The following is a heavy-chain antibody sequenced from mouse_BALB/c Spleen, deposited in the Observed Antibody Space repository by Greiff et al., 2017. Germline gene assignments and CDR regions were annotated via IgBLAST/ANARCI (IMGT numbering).Heavy chain of an antibody. CDR1: GYTFTSYW. CDR3: ARDGNYEDY. CDR2: INPSTGYT. V-gene: IGHV1-7*01. D-gene: IGHD2-1*01. Sequence: QVQLKQSGAELAKPGASVKMSCKASGYTFTSYWMHWVKQRPGQGLEWIGYINPSTGYTEYNQKFKDKATLTADKSSSTAYMQLSSLTSEDSAVYYCARDGNYEDYWGQGTTLTVSS. J-gene: IGHJ2*01.